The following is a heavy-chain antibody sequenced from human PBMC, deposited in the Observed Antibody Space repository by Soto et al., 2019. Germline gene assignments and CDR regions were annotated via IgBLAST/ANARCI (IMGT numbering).Heavy chain of an antibody. J-gene: IGHJ6*03. CDR3: TTDHVVVGDSLYYMDV. Sequence: EVQLVESGGGLVKPGGSLRLSCAASGFTFSNAWMSWVRQAPGKGLEWVGRIKSKTDGGATDYAAPVKGRFTISRDDSKNTLYLQMNSLKSEDTAVYHCTTDHVVVGDSLYYMDVWGKGTTVTVSS. V-gene: IGHV3-15*01. D-gene: IGHD2-2*01. CDR1: GFTFSNAW. CDR2: IKSKTDGGAT.